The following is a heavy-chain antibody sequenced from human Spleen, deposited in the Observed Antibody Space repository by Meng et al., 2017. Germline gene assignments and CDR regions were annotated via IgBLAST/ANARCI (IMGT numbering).Heavy chain of an antibody. CDR3: ARIVRGHKGNDYYYDY. D-gene: IGHD5-12*01. CDR1: GYSIYSGYY. J-gene: IGHJ4*02. V-gene: IGHV4-38-2*02. Sequence: SETLSLTCTVSGYSIYSGYYCGWIRQPPGKGLEWIGIIYHSGSTYYNPSLQSLVTISVNTSKNQFSLKFISVTAADTAVHYCARIVRGHKGNDYYYDYWGQGTLVTVSS. CDR2: IYHSGST.